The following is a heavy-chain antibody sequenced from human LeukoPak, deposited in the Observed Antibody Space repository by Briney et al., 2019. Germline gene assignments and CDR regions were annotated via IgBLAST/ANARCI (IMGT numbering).Heavy chain of an antibody. CDR1: GFTFSSYS. J-gene: IGHJ4*02. Sequence: GGSLRLSCAASGFTFSSYSMNWVRQAPGKGLERVSYISSSSSTIYYADSVKGRFTISRDNAKNSLYLQMNSLRAEDTAVYYCARLTWGRGNHFDYWGQGTLVTVSS. CDR3: ARLTWGRGNHFDY. D-gene: IGHD1-14*01. CDR2: ISSSSSTI. V-gene: IGHV3-48*04.